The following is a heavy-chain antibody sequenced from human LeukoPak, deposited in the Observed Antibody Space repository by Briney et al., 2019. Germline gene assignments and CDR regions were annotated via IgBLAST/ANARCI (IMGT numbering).Heavy chain of an antibody. D-gene: IGHD3-3*01. CDR1: GSSFSSYY. V-gene: IGHV4-59*01. CDR3: AREGGGYDFWSGYRRLGGMDV. Sequence: SETLSLTCAVYGSSFSSYYWSWIRQPPGKGLEWIGYIYYSGSTNYNPSLKSRVTISVDTSKNQFSLKLSSVTAADTAVYYCAREGGGYDFWSGYRRLGGMDVWGQGTTVTVSS. CDR2: IYYSGST. J-gene: IGHJ6*02.